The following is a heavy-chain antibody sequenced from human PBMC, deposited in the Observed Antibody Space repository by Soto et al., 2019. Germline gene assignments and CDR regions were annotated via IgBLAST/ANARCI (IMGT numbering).Heavy chain of an antibody. J-gene: IGHJ4*02. CDR2: IDPSDSYT. D-gene: IGHD6-13*01. Sequence: RGESMKISCKGSGYSFTSYWISWVRQMPGKGLEWMGGIDPSDSYTNYSPSFQGHVTISADKSSSTAYLQWSSLKASDTFLFYCSRQSSSWTSLWSQGTSVTVSS. CDR1: GYSFTSYW. CDR3: SRQSSSWTSL. V-gene: IGHV5-10-1*01.